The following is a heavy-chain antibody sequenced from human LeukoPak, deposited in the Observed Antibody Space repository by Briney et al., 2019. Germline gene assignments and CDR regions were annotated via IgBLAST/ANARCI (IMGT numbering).Heavy chain of an antibody. V-gene: IGHV4-4*02. Sequence: SETLSLTCAVSGGSISRSNWWTWVRQFPGKGLEWIGEIFHSGSTNHNPSLKSRVIISVDKSKNQFSLKLSSVTAADTAVYYCARATFYYDGSGYRTFGSWGQGTLVTVSS. D-gene: IGHD3-22*01. CDR3: ARATFYYDGSGYRTFGS. J-gene: IGHJ4*02. CDR2: IFHSGST. CDR1: GGSISRSNW.